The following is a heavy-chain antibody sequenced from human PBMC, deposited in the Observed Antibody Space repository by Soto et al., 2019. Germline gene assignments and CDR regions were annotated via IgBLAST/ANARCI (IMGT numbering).Heavy chain of an antibody. CDR2: IFPSDSDT. CDR1: GYKFTSSW. J-gene: IGHJ5*02. Sequence: GESLKISCRTSGYKFTSSWIAWVRQMPGKGLEWMGIIFPSDSDTRYSPSFQGQVTISADRSTSTVFLQWASLKASDTAVYFCARKDKSGYFNWFDPWGQGTLVTVSS. D-gene: IGHD3-22*01. V-gene: IGHV5-51*01. CDR3: ARKDKSGYFNWFDP.